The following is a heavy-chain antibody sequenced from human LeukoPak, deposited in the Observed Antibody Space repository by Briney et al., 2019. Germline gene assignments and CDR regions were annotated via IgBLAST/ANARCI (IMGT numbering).Heavy chain of an antibody. Sequence: XXXAXXXGXEWMGWINPNSGGTNYAQKFQGRVTMTRDTSISTAYMELSRLRSDDTAVYYCARVVGATDYFDYWGQGTLVTVSS. V-gene: IGHV1-2*02. D-gene: IGHD1-26*01. CDR2: INPNSGGT. CDR3: ARVVGATDYFDY. J-gene: IGHJ4*02.